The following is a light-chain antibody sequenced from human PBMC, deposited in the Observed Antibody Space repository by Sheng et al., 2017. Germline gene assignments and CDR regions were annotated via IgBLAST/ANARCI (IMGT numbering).Light chain of an antibody. J-gene: IGKJ1*01. CDR3: QQYGSSPWA. Sequence: EVVLTQSPVTLSLSPGERATLSCRASQSVNNFLVWYQQKPGRAPRLLIYDASNRATGIPARFSGSGSGTDFTLTINSLEPEDFAVYYCQQYGSSPWAFGQGTKVEIK. CDR1: QSVNNF. V-gene: IGKV3-11*01. CDR2: DAS.